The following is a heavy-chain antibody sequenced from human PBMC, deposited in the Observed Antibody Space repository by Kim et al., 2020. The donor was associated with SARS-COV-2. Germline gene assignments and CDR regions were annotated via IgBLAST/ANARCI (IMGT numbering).Heavy chain of an antibody. D-gene: IGHD3-16*01. J-gene: IGHJ4*02. Sequence: GGSLRLSCAASGFTFSSYWMHWVRQAPGKGLVWVSRIDPDGNSIAYADSVKGRFTISRDNAKNMLYLQMNSLSAEDTAVYYCASLGLSGGWGQGTLVTVS. V-gene: IGHV3-74*01. CDR1: GFTFSSYW. CDR3: ASLGLSGG. CDR2: IDPDGNSI.